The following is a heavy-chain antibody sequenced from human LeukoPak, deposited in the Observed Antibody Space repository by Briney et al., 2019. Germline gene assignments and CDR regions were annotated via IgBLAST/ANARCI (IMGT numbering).Heavy chain of an antibody. V-gene: IGHV3-23*01. CDR1: GFTFSSYA. CDR2: VSGSGYST. CDR3: AKDREPDNGWDLDY. J-gene: IGHJ4*01. Sequence: GGSLRLSCAASGFTFSSYAVSWVRQAPGKGLEWVSAVSGSGYSTYYADSVKGRFTISRDSSTNTLYLQMNSLRVDDTAIYYCAKDREPDNGWDLDYWGQGTLVVVSS. D-gene: IGHD1-26*01.